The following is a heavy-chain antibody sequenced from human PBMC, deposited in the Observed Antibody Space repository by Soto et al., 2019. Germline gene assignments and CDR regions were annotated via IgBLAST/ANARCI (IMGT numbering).Heavy chain of an antibody. J-gene: IGHJ4*02. Sequence: ASVKVSCKASGYTFTSYYMHWVRQAPGQGLEWMGIINPSGGSTSYAQKFQGRVTMTRDTSTSTVYMELSSLRSEDTAVYYCAKSYGDILTGYSPFDYWGQGTLVTVSS. V-gene: IGHV1-46*01. D-gene: IGHD3-9*01. CDR3: AKSYGDILTGYSPFDY. CDR1: GYTFTSYY. CDR2: INPSGGST.